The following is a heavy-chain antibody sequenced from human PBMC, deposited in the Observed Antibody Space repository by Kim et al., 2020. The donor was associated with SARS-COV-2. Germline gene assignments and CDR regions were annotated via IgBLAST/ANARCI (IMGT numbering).Heavy chain of an antibody. CDR1: GFTFRSYY. CDR3: ARGNYGMDV. V-gene: IGHV3-74*01. J-gene: IGHJ6*02. CDR2: INGDASST. Sequence: GGSLRLSCGVSGFTFRSYYMHWVRQAPGKGLVWVSNINGDASSTNCADSVKGRFTVSRDNGKNTLYLQMNSLRAEDTAVYYCARGNYGMDVWGQGTTVTVS.